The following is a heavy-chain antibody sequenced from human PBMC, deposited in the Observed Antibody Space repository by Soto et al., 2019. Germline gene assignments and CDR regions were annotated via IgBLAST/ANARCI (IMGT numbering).Heavy chain of an antibody. V-gene: IGHV4-31*03. J-gene: IGHJ4*02. D-gene: IGHD3-9*01. CDR1: GGSISSGGYY. CDR3: WRISLTGYFFDY. CDR2: IYYSGST. Sequence: QVQLQESGPGLVKPSHTLSLTCTVSGGSISSGGYYWSWIRQHPGKGLEWIGYIYYSGSTYYNPSLKSRVTISVDTSKKQFSLKLSSVIAADTAVEYCWRISLTGYFFDYWGQGTLVTVSS.